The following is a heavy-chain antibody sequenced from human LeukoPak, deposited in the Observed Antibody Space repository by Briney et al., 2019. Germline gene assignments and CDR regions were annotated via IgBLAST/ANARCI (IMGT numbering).Heavy chain of an antibody. CDR1: GFAVSSNY. Sequence: GGSLRLSCAATGFAVSSNYMSWIRQAPGKGLEWVSLISSVGSTYYADSVKGRFTISRDNSKNTLYLQMNSLRAEDTAVYYCARDQYSSNWYVHHWGQGTLVTVS. CDR3: ARDQYSSNWYVHH. D-gene: IGHD6-19*01. J-gene: IGHJ1*01. CDR2: ISSVGST. V-gene: IGHV3-53*01.